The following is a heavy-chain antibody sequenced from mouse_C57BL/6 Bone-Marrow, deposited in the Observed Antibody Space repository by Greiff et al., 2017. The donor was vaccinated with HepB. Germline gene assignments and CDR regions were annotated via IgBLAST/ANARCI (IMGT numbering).Heavy chain of an antibody. CDR2: ISDGGSYT. D-gene: IGHD2-2*01. Sequence: EVMLVESGGGLVKPGGSLKLSCAASGFTFSSYAMSWVRQTPEKRLEWVATISDGGSYTYYPDNVKGRFTISRDNAKNNLYLQMSHLKSEDTAMYYCAREEYGYDHYYAMDYWGQGTSVTVSS. CDR3: AREEYGYDHYYAMDY. CDR1: GFTFSSYA. V-gene: IGHV5-4*01. J-gene: IGHJ4*01.